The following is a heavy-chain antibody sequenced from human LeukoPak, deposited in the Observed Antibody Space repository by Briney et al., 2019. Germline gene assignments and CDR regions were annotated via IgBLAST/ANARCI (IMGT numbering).Heavy chain of an antibody. CDR1: GGSISSGSCY. D-gene: IGHD3-3*01. Sequence: PSETLSLTCTVSGGSISSGSCYWSWIRQPAGKGLEWIGRIYTSGSTNYNPSLKSRVTKSVDTSKNQFSLKLSSVTAADTAVYYCACGPDFWSGWSDYWGQGTLVTVSS. CDR2: IYTSGST. CDR3: ACGPDFWSGWSDY. J-gene: IGHJ4*02. V-gene: IGHV4-61*02.